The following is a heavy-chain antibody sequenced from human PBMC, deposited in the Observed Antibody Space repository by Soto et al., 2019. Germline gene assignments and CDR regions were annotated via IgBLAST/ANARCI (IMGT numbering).Heavy chain of an antibody. CDR1: GFTFSSYG. Sequence: QVQLVESGGGVVQPGRSLRLSCAASGFTFSSYGMHWVRQAPGKGLEGVAVISYDGSNKYYADSVKGRFTISRDNSKNTLYLQMNSLRAEDTAVYYCAKDRNYYDSSGYPPSDYWGQGTLVTVSS. V-gene: IGHV3-30*18. CDR3: AKDRNYYDSSGYPPSDY. J-gene: IGHJ4*02. D-gene: IGHD3-22*01. CDR2: ISYDGSNK.